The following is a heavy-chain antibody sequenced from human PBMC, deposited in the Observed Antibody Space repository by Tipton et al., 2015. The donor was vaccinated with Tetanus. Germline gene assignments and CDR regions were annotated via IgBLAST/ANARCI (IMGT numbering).Heavy chain of an antibody. J-gene: IGHJ4*02. V-gene: IGHV4-31*03. Sequence: TLSLTCSVSGASISSGGYYWSWVRQHPEKGLEWIGYVYYSGSNSYYNPSLKSRVTVSLDTSKNQFFLKLRSVTAADTAGYFCARDRGRESYGFGGYFDYWGQGRLVSVSS. CDR2: VYYSGSNS. D-gene: IGHD3-16*02. CDR3: ARDRGRESYGFGGYFDY. CDR1: GASISSGGYY.